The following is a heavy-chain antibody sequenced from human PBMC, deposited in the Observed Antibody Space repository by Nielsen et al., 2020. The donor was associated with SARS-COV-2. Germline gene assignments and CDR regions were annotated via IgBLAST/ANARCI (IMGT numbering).Heavy chain of an antibody. Sequence: GGSLRLSCAASGFRFSDYYMSWIRQAPGKGLEWVSYISSSSSIIYYADSVRGRFTISRDNAKSSLYLQMNSLRAEDTAVYYCAKHRWGHFYDSIDYWGQGNLVTVSS. D-gene: IGHD3-22*01. V-gene: IGHV3-11*01. J-gene: IGHJ4*02. CDR1: GFRFSDYY. CDR3: AKHRWGHFYDSIDY. CDR2: ISSSSSII.